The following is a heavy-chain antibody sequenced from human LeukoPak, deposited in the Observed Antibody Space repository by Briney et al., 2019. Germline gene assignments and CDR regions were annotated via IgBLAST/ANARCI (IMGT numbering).Heavy chain of an antibody. J-gene: IGHJ4*02. CDR2: IIPIFGTA. CDR3: ARAGEMATKVDY. V-gene: IGHV1-69*06. CDR1: GYTFTSYG. Sequence: SVKVSCKASGYTFTSYGISWVRQAPGQGLEWMGGIIPIFGTANYAQKFQGRVTVTADKSSTTVYMELSSLRSADTAVYYCARAGEMATKVDYWGQGTLVTVSS. D-gene: IGHD5-24*01.